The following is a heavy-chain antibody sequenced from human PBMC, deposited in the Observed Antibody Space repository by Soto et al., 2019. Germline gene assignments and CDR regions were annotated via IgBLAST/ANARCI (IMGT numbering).Heavy chain of an antibody. D-gene: IGHD3-10*01. V-gene: IGHV1-18*01. CDR1: GYTFMNYG. CDR3: VRDVIWSATLIRGVVARSFDI. CDR2: INTYNGQT. J-gene: IGHJ3*02. Sequence: QAQLVQSGAEVRKPGASVNVSCRTSGYTFMNYGVSWVRQAPGQGLVWMGWINTYNGQTNVAQNFQGRVTLSSDASARTVSMELMSLRSDDTAMYFCVRDVIWSATLIRGVVARSFDIWGQGTAVTVSS.